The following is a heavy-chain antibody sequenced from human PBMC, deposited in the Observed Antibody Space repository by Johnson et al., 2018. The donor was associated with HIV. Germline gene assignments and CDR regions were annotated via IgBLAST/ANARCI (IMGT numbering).Heavy chain of an antibody. V-gene: IGHV3-30*02. D-gene: IGHD4-17*01. CDR3: AKGRVAVTTSAFDS. CDR1: GFTFSSYG. J-gene: IGHJ3*02. Sequence: QVQLVESGGGVVQPGGSLRLSCAASGFTFSSYGMRWVRQAPGKGLEWVAFIRDGGSNKYYADSVKGRFTISRDNSKNTLYLQMNSLRAEDTAVYYCAKGRVAVTTSAFDSWGQGTMVTVSS. CDR2: IRDGGSNK.